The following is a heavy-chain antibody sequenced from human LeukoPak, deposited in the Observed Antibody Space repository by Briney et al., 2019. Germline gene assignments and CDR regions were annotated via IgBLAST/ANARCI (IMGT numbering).Heavy chain of an antibody. CDR2: IKQDGCTK. Sequence: TGGSLRLSCAPSGFTFSNYWMSWVRQAPEEGLEWVANIKQDGCTKQYVDSMKGRFTISRDNAKNSMYLQMNSLRVEDTAVYYCARDRDDGGFEYWGQGTLVTVSS. V-gene: IGHV3-7*01. CDR1: GFTFSNYW. CDR3: ARDRDDGGFEY. D-gene: IGHD4-23*01. J-gene: IGHJ4*02.